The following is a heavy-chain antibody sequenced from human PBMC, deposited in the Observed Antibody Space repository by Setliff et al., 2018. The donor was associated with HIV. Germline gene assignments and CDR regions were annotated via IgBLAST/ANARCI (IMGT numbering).Heavy chain of an antibody. CDR2: IFASGHT. CDR3: ARDWTWDYGGYYYYGMDV. J-gene: IGHJ6*02. V-gene: IGHV4-61*02. Sequence: SETLSLTCTVSGGSISSGSYYWSWMRQPAGKGLEWIGRIFASGHTNYNPSLKSRVSISVDTSKNQFSLKLTPVTAADTAVYYCARDWTWDYGGYYYYGMDVWGQGTTVTVSS. CDR1: GGSISSGSYY. D-gene: IGHD4-17*01.